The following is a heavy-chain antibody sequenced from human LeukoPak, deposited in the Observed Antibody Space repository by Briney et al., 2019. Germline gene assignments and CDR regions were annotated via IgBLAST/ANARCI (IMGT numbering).Heavy chain of an antibody. V-gene: IGHV4-38-2*02. D-gene: IGHD3-10*01. CDR1: GYSISSGYY. CDR2: IYHSGST. CDR3: ARDSTALWFGELLMDY. J-gene: IGHJ4*02. Sequence: SETLSLTCAVSGYSISSGYYWGWIRQPPGKGLEWIGSIYHSGSTYYNPSLKSRATISVDTSKNQFSLKLSSVTAADTAVYYCARDSTALWFGELLMDYWGQGTLVTVSS.